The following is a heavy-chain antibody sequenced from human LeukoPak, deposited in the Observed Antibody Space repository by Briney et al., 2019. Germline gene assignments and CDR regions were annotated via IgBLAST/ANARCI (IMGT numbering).Heavy chain of an antibody. D-gene: IGHD2-15*01. CDR3: ARVGDGVVAVNYYYYGMDV. CDR1: GGSISSGGYY. Sequence: SQTLSLTCTVSGGSISSGGYYWSWIRPHPGKGLEGIGYIYYSGSTYYNPSLKSRVTISVDTSKNQFSLKLSSVTAADTAVYYCARVGDGVVAVNYYYYGMDVWGQGTTVTVSS. J-gene: IGHJ6*02. V-gene: IGHV4-31*03. CDR2: IYYSGST.